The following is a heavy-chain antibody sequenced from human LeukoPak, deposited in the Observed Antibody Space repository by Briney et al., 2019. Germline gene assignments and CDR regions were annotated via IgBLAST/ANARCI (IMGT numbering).Heavy chain of an antibody. D-gene: IGHD6-6*01. V-gene: IGHV3-30-3*01. CDR2: ISYDGSNK. Sequence: GGSLRLSCAASGFTFSSYAMHWVRQAPGKGLEWVAVISYDGSNKYYADSVKGRFTISRDNSKNTLYLQMNSLRAEDTAVYYCARDISSSSPYYYYYYGMDVWGQGTTVTVSS. CDR1: GFTFSSYA. CDR3: ARDISSSSPYYYYYYGMDV. J-gene: IGHJ6*02.